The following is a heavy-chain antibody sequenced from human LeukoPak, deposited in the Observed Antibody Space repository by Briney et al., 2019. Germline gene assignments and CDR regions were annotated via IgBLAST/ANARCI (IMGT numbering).Heavy chain of an antibody. J-gene: IGHJ4*02. V-gene: IGHV3-74*01. CDR2: INGDGSRT. CDR1: GFTFSNHW. Sequence: GGSLRLSCGASGFTFSNHWMHWVRQVPGKGLVWVSRINGDGSRTSYADSVKGRFTISRDNAKNTVYLQMNSLRAEDTALYYCARDRGSTEFDYWGQRTLVTVSS. CDR3: ARDRGSTEFDY. D-gene: IGHD2-2*01.